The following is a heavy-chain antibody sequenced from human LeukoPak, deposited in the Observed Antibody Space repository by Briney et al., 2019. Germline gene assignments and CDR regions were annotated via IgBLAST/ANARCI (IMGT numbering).Heavy chain of an antibody. CDR2: IRYDGSNK. J-gene: IGHJ6*03. CDR1: GFTFSSYG. CDR3: XXXXGXXXXYYYYYYYXDV. Sequence: GGSLRLSCAASGFTFSSYGMHWVRQAPGKGLEGVAFIRYDGSNKYYADSVKGRFTISRDNSKNTLYLQRNSLRAEDTAVYYXXXXXGXXXXYYYYYYYXDVWGKGTTVTVSS. V-gene: IGHV3-30*02.